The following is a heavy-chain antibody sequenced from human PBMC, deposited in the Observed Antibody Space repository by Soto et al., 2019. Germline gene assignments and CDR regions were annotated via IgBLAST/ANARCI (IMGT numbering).Heavy chain of an antibody. V-gene: IGHV4-39*01. CDR2: IYYSGST. Sequence: SETLSLTCTVSGGSISSSIYYWGWIRQPPGNGLEWIGSIYYSGSTYYNPSLKSRVTISVDTSKNQFSLKLSSVTAADTAVYYCASFWAPDYGGNSSPDYYGMDVWGQGTTVTVSS. CDR3: ASFWAPDYGGNSSPDYYGMDV. D-gene: IGHD4-17*01. CDR1: GGSISSSIYY. J-gene: IGHJ6*02.